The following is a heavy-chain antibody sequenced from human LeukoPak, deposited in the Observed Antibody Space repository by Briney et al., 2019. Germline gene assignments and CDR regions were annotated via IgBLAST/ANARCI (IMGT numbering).Heavy chain of an antibody. Sequence: PGGSLRLSCAASGFTFSSYSMNWVRQAPGKGLEWVSSISSSSSYIYYADSVKGRFTISRDNAKNSLYLQMNSLRAEDTAVYYCARDPFSSSSGGFDPWGQGTLVTVSP. CDR1: GFTFSSYS. D-gene: IGHD6-13*01. CDR2: ISSSSSYI. V-gene: IGHV3-21*01. J-gene: IGHJ5*02. CDR3: ARDPFSSSSGGFDP.